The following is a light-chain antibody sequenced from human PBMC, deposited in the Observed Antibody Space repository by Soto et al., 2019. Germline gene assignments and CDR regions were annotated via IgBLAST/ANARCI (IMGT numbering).Light chain of an antibody. Sequence: EIVMTQTPATLSVSPGERATLSCRASQSVRSNLAWYQQKSGQAPRLLIYGASTRATGIPARFSGSGSGTEFTLTISSLQSEDFAVYSCQQYNDWPRTFGQGTKVEIK. CDR2: GAS. CDR1: QSVRSN. CDR3: QQYNDWPRT. J-gene: IGKJ1*01. V-gene: IGKV3-15*01.